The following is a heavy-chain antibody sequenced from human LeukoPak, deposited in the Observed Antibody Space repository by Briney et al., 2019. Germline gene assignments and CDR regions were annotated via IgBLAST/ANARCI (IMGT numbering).Heavy chain of an antibody. D-gene: IGHD6-13*01. J-gene: IGHJ4*02. V-gene: IGHV3-11*06. CDR1: GFTLSDYY. Sequence: GGSLRLSCAASGFTLSDYYMTWIRQAPGKRLEWISYISDSGSPTIYADSVKGRFTISRDNAKNSLYLQMDSLRAEDTAVYYCARVGSIAAAGTYDYWGQGTLVTVSS. CDR3: ARVGSIAAAGTYDY. CDR2: ISDSGSPT.